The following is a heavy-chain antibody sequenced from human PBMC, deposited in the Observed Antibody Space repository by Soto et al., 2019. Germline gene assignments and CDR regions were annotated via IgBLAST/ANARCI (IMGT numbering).Heavy chain of an antibody. V-gene: IGHV1-46*01. D-gene: IGHD3-10*01. CDR3: ARDSSASATSYSFDN. Sequence: QVQLVQSGAEVKKPGASVKVSCKASGYKFINHYIHWVRQAPGVGLEWMGIINPNGGGADYAQKFKDRVTMTTDTYMNTVHMNLRSLTSEDTAVYFCARDSSASATSYSFDNWGQGTLVSVSS. CDR2: INPNGGGA. CDR1: GYKFINHY. J-gene: IGHJ4*02.